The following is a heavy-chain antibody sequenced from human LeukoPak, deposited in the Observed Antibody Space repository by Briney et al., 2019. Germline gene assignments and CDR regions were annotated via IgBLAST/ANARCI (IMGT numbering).Heavy chain of an antibody. J-gene: IGHJ4*02. CDR2: IYYSGST. Sequence: SETLSLTCTVSGGSISSSSYYWGWIRQPPGKGLEWIGSIYYSGSTYYNPSLKSRVTISVDTSKNQFSLKLSSVTAADTAVYYCATIVGAGYWGQGTLVTVSS. CDR1: GGSISSSSYY. V-gene: IGHV4-39*07. D-gene: IGHD1-26*01. CDR3: ATIVGAGY.